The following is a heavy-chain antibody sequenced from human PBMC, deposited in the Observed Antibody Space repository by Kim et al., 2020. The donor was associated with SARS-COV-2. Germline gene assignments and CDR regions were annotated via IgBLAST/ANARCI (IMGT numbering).Heavy chain of an antibody. J-gene: IGHJ4*02. CDR3: ARGGNRKIFDF. CDR2: T. Sequence: TTSAQKFQGRVTMTRDTSTSTVYMELSSLRSEDTAVYYCARGGNRKIFDFWGQGTLVTVSS. V-gene: IGHV1-46*01. D-gene: IGHD3-16*01.